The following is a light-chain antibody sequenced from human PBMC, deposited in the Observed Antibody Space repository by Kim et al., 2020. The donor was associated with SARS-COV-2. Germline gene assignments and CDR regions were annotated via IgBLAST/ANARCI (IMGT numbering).Light chain of an antibody. CDR1: QGVNSSY. Sequence: EIVLTQSPGTLSLSPVERATLSCRASQGVNSSYLAWYQQKPGQSPRLLIYGASSRATGIPDRFSGSVYGTDFTLTISRLEPEDFAVYYCKQYGSSTLTFGGATKLEI. CDR2: GAS. J-gene: IGKJ4*01. V-gene: IGKV3-20*01. CDR3: KQYGSSTLT.